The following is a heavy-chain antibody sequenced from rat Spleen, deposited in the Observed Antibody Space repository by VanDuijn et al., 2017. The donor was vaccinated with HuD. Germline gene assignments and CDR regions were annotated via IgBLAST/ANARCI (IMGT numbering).Heavy chain of an antibody. CDR1: GFTFSDYN. Sequence: EVQLVESGGGLVQPGRSLKLSCAASGFTFSDYNMAWVRQAPKKGLEWVATISYDGSSTYYRDSVKGRFTISRDNAKSTLYLQMDSLRSEDTATYYCARHFGWELDYFDFWGPGTMVTVSS. CDR2: ISYDGSST. D-gene: IGHD4-3*01. J-gene: IGHJ1*01. CDR3: ARHFGWELDYFDF. V-gene: IGHV5-7*01.